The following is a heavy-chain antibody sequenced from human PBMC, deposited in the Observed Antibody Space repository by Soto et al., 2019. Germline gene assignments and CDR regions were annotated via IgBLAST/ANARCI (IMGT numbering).Heavy chain of an antibody. CDR3: ARAGAYYDFWSGYYHPNAQLNYYYYGMDV. Sequence: ASVKVSCKASGYTFTSYAMHWVRQAPGQRLEWMGWINAGNGNTKYSQKFQGRVTITRDTSASTAYMELSSLRSEDTAVYYCARAGAYYDFWSGYYHPNAQLNYYYYGMDVWGQGTTVTVSS. J-gene: IGHJ6*02. CDR2: INAGNGNT. V-gene: IGHV1-3*01. CDR1: GYTFTSYA. D-gene: IGHD3-3*01.